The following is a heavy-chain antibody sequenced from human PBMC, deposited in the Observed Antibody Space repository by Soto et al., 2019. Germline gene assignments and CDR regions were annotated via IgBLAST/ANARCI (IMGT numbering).Heavy chain of an antibody. J-gene: IGHJ5*02. Sequence: QVQLVQSGAEVKKPGASVKVSCKASGYTFTSYYMHWVRQAPGQGLEWMGIINPSGGSTSYAQKFQGRVTMTRDTSTSTVYMELSSLRSEDTAVYYCARSLRATIFGVRGWFAPWGQGTLVTVSS. CDR2: INPSGGST. D-gene: IGHD3-3*01. CDR1: GYTFTSYY. V-gene: IGHV1-46*01. CDR3: ARSLRATIFGVRGWFAP.